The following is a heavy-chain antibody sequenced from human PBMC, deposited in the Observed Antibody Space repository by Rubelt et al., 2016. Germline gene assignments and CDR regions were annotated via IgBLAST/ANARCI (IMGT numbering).Heavy chain of an antibody. Sequence: QVQLQESGPGLVKPSGTLSLTCAVSGGSISSSNWWSWVRQPPGKGLEWIGEIYHSGSTNYNPSLNGRVTIAVDKSKHQFSLKLNSVTAADTAVYYCATSESSAVAGTYFDYWGQGTLVTVSS. D-gene: IGHD6-19*01. CDR1: GGSISSSNW. J-gene: IGHJ4*02. CDR3: ATSESSAVAGTYFDY. V-gene: IGHV4-4*02. CDR2: IYHSGST.